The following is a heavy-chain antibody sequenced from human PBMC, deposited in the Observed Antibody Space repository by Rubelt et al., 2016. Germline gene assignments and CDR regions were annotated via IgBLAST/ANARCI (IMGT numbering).Heavy chain of an antibody. J-gene: IGHJ3*02. CDR1: GYTFTGYY. CDR3: ARGSWLRGAFDI. D-gene: IGHD6-13*01. V-gene: IGHV1-2*04. Sequence: QVQLVQSGAEVKKPGASVKVSCKASGYTFTGYYMHWVRQAPGQGLEWMGRINPNSGGTNYAQNFQGSVTMTRATSISTAYMELSRLGSDDTAVYYGARGSWLRGAFDIWGQGTMVTVSS. CDR2: INPNSGGT.